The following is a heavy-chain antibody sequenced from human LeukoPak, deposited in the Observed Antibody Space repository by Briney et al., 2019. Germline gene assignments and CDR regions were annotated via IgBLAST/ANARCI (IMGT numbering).Heavy chain of an antibody. CDR3: TGDYGSGSYDY. D-gene: IGHD3-10*01. J-gene: IGHJ4*02. Sequence: GGSLRLSCVASGFTFSHAWMSWVRQAPGKGLEWVGRIKSKTDGGTTDYAAPVKGRFTISRDDSKNTLYLQMNSLKTEDTAVYYCTGDYGSGSYDYWGQGTLVTVSS. V-gene: IGHV3-15*01. CDR1: GFTFSHAW. CDR2: IKSKTDGGTT.